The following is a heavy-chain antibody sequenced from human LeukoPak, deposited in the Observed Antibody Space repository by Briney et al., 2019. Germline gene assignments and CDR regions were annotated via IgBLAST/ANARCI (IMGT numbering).Heavy chain of an antibody. CDR1: GFTFSNYG. D-gene: IGHD4-17*01. CDR2: VTCDSSTK. J-gene: IGHJ4*02. CDR3: AKDSGEARGYFDY. V-gene: IGHV3-30*18. Sequence: PGRSLRLSCAASGFTFSNYGMHWVRQAPGKGPEWVADVTCDSSTKYYADSVKGRFTISRDNSKNTLYLQMNSLRAEDTAVYYCAKDSGEARGYFDYWSQGTLIIVSS.